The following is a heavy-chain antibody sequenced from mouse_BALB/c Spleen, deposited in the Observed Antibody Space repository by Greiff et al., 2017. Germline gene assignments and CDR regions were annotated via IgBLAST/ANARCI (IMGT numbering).Heavy chain of an antibody. CDR3: ARTITTVVDWYFDV. J-gene: IGHJ1*01. V-gene: IGHV1-14*01. CDR2: INPYNDGT. Sequence: EVQLQQSGPELVKPGASVKMSCKASGYTFTSYVMHWVKQKPGQGLEWIGYINPYNDGTKYNEKFKGKATLTLDKSSSTAYMELSSLTSEDSAVYYCARTITTVVDWYFDVWGAGTTVTVSS. CDR1: GYTFTSYV. D-gene: IGHD1-1*01.